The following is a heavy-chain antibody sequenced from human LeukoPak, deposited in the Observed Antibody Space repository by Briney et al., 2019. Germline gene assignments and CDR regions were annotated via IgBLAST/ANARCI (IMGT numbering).Heavy chain of an antibody. CDR2: INPNSGGT. CDR1: GYIFTVYY. CDR3: ARDRKQGGDY. D-gene: IGHD3-16*01. Sequence: ASVKVSCRGSGYIFTVYYMHWVRQAPGQGLEWMGRINPNSGGTNYAQKFQGRVTMTRDTSISTAYMELSRLRSDDTAVYYCARDRKQGGDYWGQGTLVTVSS. V-gene: IGHV1-2*06. J-gene: IGHJ4*02.